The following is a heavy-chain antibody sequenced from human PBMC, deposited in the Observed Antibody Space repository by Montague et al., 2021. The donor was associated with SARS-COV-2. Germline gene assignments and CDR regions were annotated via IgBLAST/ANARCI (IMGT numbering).Heavy chain of an antibody. V-gene: IGHV4-59*01. Sequence: SETLSLTCTVSGGPISSYYWSWIRQPPGKGLEWIGYIYYSGSTNYNPSLKSRVTISVDTSKNQFSLKLSSVTAADTAVYYCAREPDYGDYFGYWGQGTLVTDTS. CDR1: GGPISSYY. CDR2: IYYSGST. D-gene: IGHD4-17*01. CDR3: AREPDYGDYFGY. J-gene: IGHJ4*02.